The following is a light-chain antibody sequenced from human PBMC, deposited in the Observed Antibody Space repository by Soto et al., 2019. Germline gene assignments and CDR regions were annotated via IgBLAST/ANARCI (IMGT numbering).Light chain of an antibody. Sequence: EIVLTQSPGTLSLSPGERATLSCRASQSVNNNYLAWYQQKPGQAPRLLIYVASSRATGIPDRFSGSGSGTDFTLTISRLEPEDIAVYYCQHYGSSQYTVGQGTKLEIK. CDR1: QSVNNNY. CDR3: QHYGSSQYT. CDR2: VAS. J-gene: IGKJ2*01. V-gene: IGKV3-20*01.